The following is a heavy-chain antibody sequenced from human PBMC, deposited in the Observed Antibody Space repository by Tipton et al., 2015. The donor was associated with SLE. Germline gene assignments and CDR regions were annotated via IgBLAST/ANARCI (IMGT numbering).Heavy chain of an antibody. J-gene: IGHJ4*02. CDR3: ARDRGSPFDY. CDR2: INHSGST. CDR1: GGSFSGYY. Sequence: TLSLTCAVYGGSFSGYYWSWIRQPPGKGLEWIREINHSGSTYYNPSLKSRVTISVDTSKNQFSLKLSSVTAADTAVYYCARDRGSPFDYWGQGTLVTVSS. D-gene: IGHD3-16*01. V-gene: IGHV4-34*01.